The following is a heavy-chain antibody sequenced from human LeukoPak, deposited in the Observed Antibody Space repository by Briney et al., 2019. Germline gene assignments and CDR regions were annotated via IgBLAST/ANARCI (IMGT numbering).Heavy chain of an antibody. CDR1: GGTFSSYA. V-gene: IGHV1-69*05. D-gene: IGHD5-24*01. CDR3: ARATPGGLHGYSFDY. Sequence: SVKVSCKASGGTFSSYAISWVRQAPGQGLEWMGRIIPIFGTANYAQKFQGRVTITTDKSTSTAYMELTSLRSGDTAVYYCARATPGGLHGYSFDYWGQGTVVTVYS. CDR2: IIPIFGTA. J-gene: IGHJ4*02.